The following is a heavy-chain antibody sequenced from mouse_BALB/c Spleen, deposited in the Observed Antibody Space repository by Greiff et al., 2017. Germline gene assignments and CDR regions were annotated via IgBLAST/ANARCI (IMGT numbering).Heavy chain of an antibody. CDR3: ARGGLHGSSSWFAY. D-gene: IGHD1-1*01. Sequence: VQLQQPGAELVKPGASVKLSCKASGYTFTSYWMHWVKQRPGQGLEWIGEINPSNGRTNYNEKFKSKATLTVDKSSSTAYMQLSSLTSEDSAVYYCARGGLHGSSSWFAYWGQGTLVTVSA. V-gene: IGHV1S81*02. J-gene: IGHJ3*01. CDR2: INPSNGRT. CDR1: GYTFTSYW.